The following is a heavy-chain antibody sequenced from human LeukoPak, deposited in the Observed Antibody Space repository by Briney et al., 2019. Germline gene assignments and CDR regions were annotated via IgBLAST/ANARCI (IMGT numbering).Heavy chain of an antibody. CDR3: AGSPAAVYNWNDGGYAFDI. V-gene: IGHV4-59*01. CDR2: IYYSGST. D-gene: IGHD1-1*01. CDR1: GGSISSYY. Sequence: SETLSLTCTVSGGSISSYYWSWIRQPPGKGLEWIGYIYYSGSTNYNPSLKSRVTISVDTSKNQFSLKLGSVTAADTAVYYCAGSPAAVYNWNDGGYAFDIWGQGTMVTVSS. J-gene: IGHJ3*02.